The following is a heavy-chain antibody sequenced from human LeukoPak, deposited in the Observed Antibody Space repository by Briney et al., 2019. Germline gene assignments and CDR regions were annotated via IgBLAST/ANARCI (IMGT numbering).Heavy chain of an antibody. D-gene: IGHD3-3*01. J-gene: IGHJ5*02. CDR1: GGSISSYY. V-gene: IGHV4-4*07. CDR2: IYTSGST. CDR3: ARHSSAELPDFGVVITPNWFDP. Sequence: PSETLSLTCAVSGGSISSYYWSWIRQPAGKGLEWIGRIYTSGSTYYNPSLKSRVTISVGTSKNKFSQKLSSVTAADTAVYYCARHSSAELPDFGVVITPNWFDPWGQGTLVTVSS.